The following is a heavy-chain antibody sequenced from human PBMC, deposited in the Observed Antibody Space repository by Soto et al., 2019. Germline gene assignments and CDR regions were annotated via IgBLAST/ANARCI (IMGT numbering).Heavy chain of an antibody. CDR2: TSYDGGNK. CDR3: AKLKVRGVIITPFDS. Sequence: QVQLVESGGGVVQPGRSLRLSCAASGFTFSSYGIHWVRQAPGKGLEWVADTSYDGGNKYYADSVKGRFTISRDNSKNTLHLQMNSLRAEDTAVYYCAKLKVRGVIITPFDSWGQGTLVTVSS. CDR1: GFTFSSYG. V-gene: IGHV3-30*18. J-gene: IGHJ4*02. D-gene: IGHD3-10*01.